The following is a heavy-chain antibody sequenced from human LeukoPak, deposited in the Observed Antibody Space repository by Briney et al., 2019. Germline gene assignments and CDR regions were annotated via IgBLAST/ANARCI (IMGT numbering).Heavy chain of an antibody. V-gene: IGHV3-49*04. Sequence: GGSLRLSCTASGSTFGDHAMSWVRQAPGKGLEWVGFIRSKAYGGTTKYAASVKGRFTISRDDSKSIAYLQMNSLKTEDTAVYYCTRAVAHLDYWGQGTLVTVSS. D-gene: IGHD4-23*01. CDR2: IRSKAYGGTT. J-gene: IGHJ4*02. CDR1: GSTFGDHA. CDR3: TRAVAHLDY.